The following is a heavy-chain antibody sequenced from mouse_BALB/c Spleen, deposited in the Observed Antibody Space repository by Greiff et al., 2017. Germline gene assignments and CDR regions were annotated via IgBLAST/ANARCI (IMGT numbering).Heavy chain of an antibody. CDR3: ARGWGYDD. J-gene: IGHJ3*01. D-gene: IGHD2-2*01. V-gene: IGHV5-6-5*01. CDR1: GFTFSSYA. CDR2: ISSGGST. Sequence: EVQLVESGGGLVKPGGSLKLSCAASGFTFSSYAMSWVRQTPEKRLEWVASISSGGSTYYPDSVKGRFTISRDNARNILYLQMSSLRSEDTAMYYCARGWGYDDWGQGTLVTVSA.